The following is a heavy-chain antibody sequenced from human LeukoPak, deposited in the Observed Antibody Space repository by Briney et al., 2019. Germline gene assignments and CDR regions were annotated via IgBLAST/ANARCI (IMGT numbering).Heavy chain of an antibody. D-gene: IGHD6-13*01. J-gene: IGHJ4*02. CDR1: GFTFSSYA. CDR3: AKFAGGSTRQQFDY. CDR2: ISGSGGTT. Sequence: GGSLRLSCVASGFTFSSYAMSWVRQAPGKGLEWVSAISGSGGTTYYADSVKGRFTISRDNSKNTLYLQMNSLRAEDTAVYYCAKFAGGSTRQQFDYWGQGTLVTVSS. V-gene: IGHV3-23*01.